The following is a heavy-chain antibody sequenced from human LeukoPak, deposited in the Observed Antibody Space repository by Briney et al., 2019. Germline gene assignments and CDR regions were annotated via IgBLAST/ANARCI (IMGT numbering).Heavy chain of an antibody. J-gene: IGHJ4*02. D-gene: IGHD1-26*01. CDR1: GFTFSSYG. Sequence: QSGGSLRLSCAASGFTFSSYGMHWVRQAPGKGLEWVAFIRYDGSNKYYADSVKGRFTISRDNSKNTLYLQMNSLRAEDTAVYYCAKNWRHSGSYLGYFDYWGQGTLVTVSS. CDR2: IRYDGSNK. CDR3: AKNWRHSGSYLGYFDY. V-gene: IGHV3-30*02.